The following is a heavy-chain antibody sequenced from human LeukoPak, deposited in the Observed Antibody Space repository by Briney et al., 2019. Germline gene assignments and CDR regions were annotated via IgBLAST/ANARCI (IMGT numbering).Heavy chain of an antibody. CDR3: ASPRGTLRY. CDR2: INHSGST. CDR1: GFTFSTYW. D-gene: IGHD2-15*01. V-gene: IGHV4-34*01. J-gene: IGHJ4*02. Sequence: GSLRLSCAASGFTFSTYWMSWIRQPPGKGLEWIGEINHSGSTNYNPSLKSRVTISVDTSKNQFSLKLSSVTAADTAVYYCASPRGTLRYWGQGTLVTVSS.